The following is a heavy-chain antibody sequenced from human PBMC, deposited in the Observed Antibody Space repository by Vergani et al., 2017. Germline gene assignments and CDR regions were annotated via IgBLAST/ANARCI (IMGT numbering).Heavy chain of an antibody. V-gene: IGHV3-11*04. J-gene: IGHJ6*02. D-gene: IGHD1-1*01. CDR1: GFKFSDHY. Sequence: LEESGGGSVKPGGSLRLSCAASGFKFSDHYMSWIRQAPGQGLEWVSHISPGASTVSYTDSVTGRFTVSRDNDNNSLTLDMTTLRVEDPAVYYCAKNPXISTTRHYYAMDVWGQGTTVTVSS. CDR3: AKNPXISTTRHYYAMDV. CDR2: ISPGASTV.